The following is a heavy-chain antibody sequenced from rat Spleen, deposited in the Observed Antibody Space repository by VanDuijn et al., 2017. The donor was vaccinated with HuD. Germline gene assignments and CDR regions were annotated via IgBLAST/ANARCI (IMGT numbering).Heavy chain of an antibody. CDR2: ISYSGSS. CDR1: GYSITSNY. CDR3: ARSEGTHYYLPFAD. Sequence: EVQLQASGPGLVRPSQSLSLTCSVTGYSITSNYWVWIRKFPGNKMEWIGHISYSGSSSYHPSLKSRISITRDTSKNQFFLQLNSLSTEDTATYYCARSEGTHYYLPFADWGQGTLVTVSS. V-gene: IGHV3-1*01. J-gene: IGHJ3*01. D-gene: IGHD1-6*01.